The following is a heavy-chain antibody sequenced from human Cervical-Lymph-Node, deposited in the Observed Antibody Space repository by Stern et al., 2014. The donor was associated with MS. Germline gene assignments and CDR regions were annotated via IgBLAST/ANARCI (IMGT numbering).Heavy chain of an antibody. Sequence: ESGPALVKPTQTLTLTCSFSGVSLSSSGMSVSWVRQPPGKALEWLAPIDWEDDKYYSTSLKTRLTVSKDTSKNQVVLTMTNMDPVDTATYYCARNLDCSGGSCYGYAMDVWGQGTTVTVSS. CDR2: IDWEDDK. CDR1: GVSLSSSGMS. V-gene: IGHV2-70*20. D-gene: IGHD2-15*01. CDR3: ARNLDCSGGSCYGYAMDV. J-gene: IGHJ6*02.